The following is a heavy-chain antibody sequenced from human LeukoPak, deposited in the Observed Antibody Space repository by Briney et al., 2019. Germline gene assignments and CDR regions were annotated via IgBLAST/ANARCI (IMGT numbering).Heavy chain of an antibody. CDR3: ARVGSGSYLY. J-gene: IGHJ4*02. CDR2: ISGYNGNT. V-gene: IGHV1-18*01. D-gene: IGHD1-26*01. CDR1: GYTFITYG. Sequence: ASVNVSCKASGYTFITYGISWVRQAPGQGLEWMGWISGYNGNTNYAQKLQGRVTMTTDTSTSTAYMELRSLRSDDTAVYYCARVGSGSYLYWGQGTLVTVSS.